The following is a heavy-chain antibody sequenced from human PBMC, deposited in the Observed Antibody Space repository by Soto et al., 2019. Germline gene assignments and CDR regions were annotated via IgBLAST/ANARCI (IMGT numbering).Heavy chain of an antibody. CDR2: ISAYNGNT. CDR3: ARVYRITMVRGELSEY. Sequence: QVHLVQSGAEVKKPGASVKVSCKASGYTFTSYGISWVRQAPGQGLEWMGWISAYNGNTNYAQKLQGRVTMTTDTSTSTAYMELRSLRSDDTAVYYWARVYRITMVRGELSEYWGQGTLVTVSS. J-gene: IGHJ4*02. D-gene: IGHD3-10*01. V-gene: IGHV1-18*01. CDR1: GYTFTSYG.